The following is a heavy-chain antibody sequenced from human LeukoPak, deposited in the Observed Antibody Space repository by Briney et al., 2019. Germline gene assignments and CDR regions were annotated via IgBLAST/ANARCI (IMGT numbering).Heavy chain of an antibody. Sequence: ASVKVSCKASGYTFAAYYIHWLRQAPGQGLEWMGWINPNSGGTNYAQKFQGRVTMTGDTSISTAYMELSMLRSDDTAVYYSQRDKDGYNYVPYYWGQGTLVTVSS. CDR3: QRDKDGYNYVPYY. V-gene: IGHV1-2*02. CDR1: GYTFAAYY. J-gene: IGHJ4*02. D-gene: IGHD5-24*01. CDR2: INPNSGGT.